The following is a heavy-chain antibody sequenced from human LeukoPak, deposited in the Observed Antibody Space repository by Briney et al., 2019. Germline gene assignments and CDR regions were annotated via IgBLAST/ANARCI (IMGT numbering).Heavy chain of an antibody. J-gene: IGHJ4*02. CDR1: GGSISSSSYY. Sequence: SETLSLTCTVSGGSISSSSYYWGWIRQPPGKGLEWIGSIYYSGSTYYNPSLKSRVTISVDTSENQFSLKLSSVTAADTAVYYCARGIYSSGWYYFDYWGQGTLVTVSS. D-gene: IGHD6-19*01. V-gene: IGHV4-39*01. CDR2: IYYSGST. CDR3: ARGIYSSGWYYFDY.